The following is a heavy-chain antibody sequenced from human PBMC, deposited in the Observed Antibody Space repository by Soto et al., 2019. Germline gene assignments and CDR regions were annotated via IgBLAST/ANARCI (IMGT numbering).Heavy chain of an antibody. Sequence: QVQLQQWGAGLLKPSETLSLTCAVYGGSFSGYYWTWIRQPPGTGLEWIGEINHSGSTNYNPSLKXXVTISGDTSKNQFSLKLTSVTAADTAVYYCARDKITGLFDYWGQGTLVTVSS. CDR3: ARDKITGLFDY. D-gene: IGHD2-8*02. J-gene: IGHJ4*02. CDR1: GGSFSGYY. V-gene: IGHV4-34*01. CDR2: INHSGST.